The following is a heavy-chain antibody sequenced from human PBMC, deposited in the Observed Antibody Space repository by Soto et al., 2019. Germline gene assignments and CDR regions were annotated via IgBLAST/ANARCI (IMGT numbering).Heavy chain of an antibody. Sequence: QVQLVQSGAEVKKPGSSVKVSCKASGGTFSSYAISWVRQAPGQGLEWMGGIIPIFGTANYAQKFQGRVTITADASTSTAYMELSSLRSTDTAVYHCARHVPAAGYYYGMDVWGQGTTVTVSS. CDR1: GGTFSSYA. CDR2: IIPIFGTA. CDR3: ARHVPAAGYYYGMDV. J-gene: IGHJ6*02. V-gene: IGHV1-69*12. D-gene: IGHD2-2*01.